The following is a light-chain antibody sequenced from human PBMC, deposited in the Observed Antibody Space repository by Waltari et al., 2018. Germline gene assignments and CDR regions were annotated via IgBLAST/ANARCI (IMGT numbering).Light chain of an antibody. V-gene: IGKV3D-15*01. Sequence: ETVMTQSPATLSVAPGERATLSCRASQGVGRELAWYNQKPGQAPRLLTYGVSTRATGVPARFSGSGSGAEFTLTISSLQSEDFEVYYCQQYDNWPLTFGGGTKVEIK. J-gene: IGKJ4*01. CDR2: GVS. CDR1: QGVGRE. CDR3: QQYDNWPLT.